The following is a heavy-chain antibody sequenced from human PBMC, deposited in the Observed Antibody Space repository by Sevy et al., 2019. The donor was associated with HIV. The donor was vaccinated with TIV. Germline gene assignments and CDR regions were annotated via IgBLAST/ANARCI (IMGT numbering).Heavy chain of an antibody. CDR1: GFDIPNAW. CDR2: IKSITDGGAA. V-gene: IGHV3-15*07. J-gene: IGHJ4*02. Sequence: GGSLRLSCTASGFDIPNAWMNWVRQVPGKGLEWVGHIKSITDGGAADYAAPVKGRFTISRHDSKNTLYLQMNSLKVEDTAVYFCSTDDLISYWGRGTLVTVSS. CDR3: STDDLISY. D-gene: IGHD3-3*02.